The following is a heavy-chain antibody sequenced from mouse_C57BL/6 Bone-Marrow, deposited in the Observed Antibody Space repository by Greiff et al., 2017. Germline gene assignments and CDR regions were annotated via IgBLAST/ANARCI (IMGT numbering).Heavy chain of an antibody. Sequence: VQLKESGAELVKPGASVKLSCKASGYIFTEYTIHWVKQRSGQGLEWIGWFYPGSGSIKYNERFKDKATLTADKSSNTVYMELSRLTPEDSAVYFCARHERYYDYEGYFDYWGQGTTLTVSS. J-gene: IGHJ2*01. CDR2: FYPGSGSI. CDR1: GYIFTEYT. V-gene: IGHV1-62-2*01. D-gene: IGHD2-4*01. CDR3: ARHERYYDYEGYFDY.